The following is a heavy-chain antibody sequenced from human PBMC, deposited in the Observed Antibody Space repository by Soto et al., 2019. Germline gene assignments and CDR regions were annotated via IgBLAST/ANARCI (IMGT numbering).Heavy chain of an antibody. CDR1: GGSFSGYY. Sequence: PSETLSLTCAVYGGSFSGYYWGWIRQPPGKGLEWVGEVNHSGSTNYNPSVKSRVTISVDTSKNQFSLKMRSVAAADTAVYYCARHHDSWVQGTLVTVSS. V-gene: IGHV4-34*01. CDR2: VNHSGST. J-gene: IGHJ4*02. CDR3: ARHHDS.